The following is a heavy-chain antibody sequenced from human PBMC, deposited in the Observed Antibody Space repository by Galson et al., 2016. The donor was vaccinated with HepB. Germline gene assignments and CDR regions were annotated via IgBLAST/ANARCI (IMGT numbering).Heavy chain of an antibody. D-gene: IGHD5-18*01. CDR2: INYSGST. Sequence: TLSLTCIVSGGSFNSGGYYWGWLRHHPEKGLEWIGLINYSGSTYYNPSLKSRLSMSVDTSKNQFSLNVTSVTAAEPAVYYCARAHYTSMALYYFDFWGQGTLVTVSS. J-gene: IGHJ4*02. V-gene: IGHV4-31*03. CDR1: GGSFNSGGYY. CDR3: ARAHYTSMALYYFDF.